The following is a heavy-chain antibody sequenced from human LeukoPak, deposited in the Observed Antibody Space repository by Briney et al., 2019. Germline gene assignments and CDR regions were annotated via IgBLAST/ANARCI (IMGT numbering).Heavy chain of an antibody. CDR3: ARDLTTVY. CDR2: ISYDGSNK. CDR1: GFTFSSYA. V-gene: IGHV3-30-3*01. D-gene: IGHD4-17*01. Sequence: GGSLRLSCAASGFTFSSYAMHWVRQAPGKGLERVAVISYDGSNKYYADSVKGRFTISRDNSKNTLYLQMNSLRAEDTAVYYCARDLTTVYWGQGTLVTVSS. J-gene: IGHJ4*02.